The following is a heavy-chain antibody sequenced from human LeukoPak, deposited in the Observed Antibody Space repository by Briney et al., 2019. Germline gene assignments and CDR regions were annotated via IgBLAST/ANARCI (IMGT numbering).Heavy chain of an antibody. V-gene: IGHV3-30*04. D-gene: IGHD3-22*01. J-gene: IGHJ6*02. Sequence: GRSLRLSCAASGFTFSNYAMHWVRQAPGKGLEWVAVISYDGSDKYYADSVKGRFTISRDNSKNTLYLQMNSLRAEDAAVYYCARVLDGSGYYLTYYYYGMDVWGQGTTVTVSS. CDR2: ISYDGSDK. CDR1: GFTFSNYA. CDR3: ARVLDGSGYYLTYYYYGMDV.